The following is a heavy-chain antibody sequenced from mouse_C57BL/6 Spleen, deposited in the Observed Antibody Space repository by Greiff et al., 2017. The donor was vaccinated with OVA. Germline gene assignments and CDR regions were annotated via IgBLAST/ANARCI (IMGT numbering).Heavy chain of an antibody. CDR2: IEPENGDT. CDR3: TAYYYDRSSYFDY. J-gene: IGHJ2*01. CDR1: GFNIKDDY. Sequence: EVQLQQSGAELVRPGASVKLSCTASGFNIKDDYMHWVKQRPEQGLEWIGWIEPENGDTEYASKFQGKATITADTSSNTAYLQLSSLTSEDTAVYYYTAYYYDRSSYFDYWGQGTTLTVSS. D-gene: IGHD1-1*01. V-gene: IGHV14-4*01.